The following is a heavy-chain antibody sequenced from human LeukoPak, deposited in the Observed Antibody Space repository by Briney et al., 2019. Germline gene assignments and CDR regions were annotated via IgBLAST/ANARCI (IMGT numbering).Heavy chain of an antibody. CDR2: IYHSGST. CDR1: SGSFSGYY. J-gene: IGHJ4*02. V-gene: IGHV4-34*01. D-gene: IGHD3-10*01. CDR3: ARGFATKVRGVFLDF. Sequence: PSETLSLTCAVYSGSFSGYYWSWIRQPPGKGLEWIGEIYHSGSTNYNPSLKSRVTISVDTSKNQFSLKLNSVTAADTAVYYCARGFATKVRGVFLDFWGQGTLGTVS.